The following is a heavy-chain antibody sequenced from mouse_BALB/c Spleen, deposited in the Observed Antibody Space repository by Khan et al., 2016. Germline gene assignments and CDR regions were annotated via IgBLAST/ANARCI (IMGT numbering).Heavy chain of an antibody. J-gene: IGHJ1*01. V-gene: IGHV5-6*01. Sequence: EVELVESGGDLVKPGGSLKLSCAASGFTFSSYGMSWVRQTPVKRLEWVATISSGGSYTYYPDSVKGRFTISRDNAKNTLYLQLSSLKSEDTAMYYGARGKVLRYWYFDVWGAGTTVTVSS. CDR1: GFTFSSYG. CDR3: ARGKVLRYWYFDV. CDR2: ISSGGSYT. D-gene: IGHD1-1*01.